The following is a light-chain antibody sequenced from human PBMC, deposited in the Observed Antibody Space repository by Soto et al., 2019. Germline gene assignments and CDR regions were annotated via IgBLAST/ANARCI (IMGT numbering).Light chain of an antibody. CDR3: QQSHNWPRT. CDR1: QSVSSY. Sequence: EIVLTQSPATLSLSPGERATLSCGASQSVSSYLAWYQQKPGQAPRLLIYDASNRATGIPARFSGSGSGTDFTLTISSLEPEDFAVYYCQQSHNWPRTFGQGTKVDIK. J-gene: IGKJ1*01. CDR2: DAS. V-gene: IGKV3-11*01.